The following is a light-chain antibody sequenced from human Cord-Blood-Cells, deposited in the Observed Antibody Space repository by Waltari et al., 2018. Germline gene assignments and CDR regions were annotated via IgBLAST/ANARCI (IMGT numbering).Light chain of an antibody. J-gene: IGLJ2*01. CDR2: DVS. CDR3: SSYTSSSTVV. V-gene: IGLV2-14*01. CDR1: SSDVGGYNY. Sequence: QSALTQPASVSGSPGQSITIPCTGTSSDVGGYNYVSWYQQHPGKAPKLMIYDVSNRPPGVANRFSGSKTGNTASLTISGLQAEDEADYYCSSYTSSSTVVFGGGTKLTVL.